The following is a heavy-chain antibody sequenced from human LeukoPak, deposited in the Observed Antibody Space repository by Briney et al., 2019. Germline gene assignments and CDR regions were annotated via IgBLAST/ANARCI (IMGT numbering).Heavy chain of an antibody. D-gene: IGHD2-15*01. CDR1: GGTFSSYA. J-gene: IGHJ4*02. Sequence: SVKVSCKASGGTFSSYAITWVRQAPGQGLERMGRIIPIFGTTKYAQKFQGRVTFTTDESTSTTYMDLSSLRSEDTAVYYCAREDCSGGSCYYGGPFDYWGQGTLVTVSS. CDR3: AREDCSGGSCYYGGPFDY. CDR2: IIPIFGTT. V-gene: IGHV1-69*05.